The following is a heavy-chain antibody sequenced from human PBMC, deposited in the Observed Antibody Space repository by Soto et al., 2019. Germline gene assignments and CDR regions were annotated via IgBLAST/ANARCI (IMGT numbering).Heavy chain of an antibody. CDR3: ARAKYYDYVWGSSSPNWFDS. D-gene: IGHD3-16*01. CDR2: IYHSGST. Sequence: NMSLTCAVSGGSISSGGYSWSWIRQPPGKGLEWIGYIYHSGSTYYNPSLKSRVTISVDRSKNQFSLKLSSVTAADTAVYYGARAKYYDYVWGSSSPNWFDSLGKGTLVTV. J-gene: IGHJ5*01. CDR1: GGSISSGGYS. V-gene: IGHV4-30-2*01.